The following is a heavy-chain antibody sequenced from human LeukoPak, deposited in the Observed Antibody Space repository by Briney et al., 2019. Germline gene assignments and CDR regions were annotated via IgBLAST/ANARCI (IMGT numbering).Heavy chain of an antibody. CDR2: IYHSGST. CDR1: GYSISSGYY. V-gene: IGHV4-38-2*01. J-gene: IGHJ4*02. CDR3: ASQDFYPSSSSGYFDY. Sequence: SETLSLTCAVSGYSISSGYYCGWIRQPPGKGLEWIGSIYHSGSTYYNPSLKSRVTISVDTSKNQFSLKLSSVTAADTAVYYCASQDFYPSSSSGYFDYWGQGTLVTVSS. D-gene: IGHD6-13*01.